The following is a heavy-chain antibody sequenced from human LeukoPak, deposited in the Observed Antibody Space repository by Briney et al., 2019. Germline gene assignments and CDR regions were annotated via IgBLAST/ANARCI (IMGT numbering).Heavy chain of an antibody. V-gene: IGHV4-38-2*02. CDR2: IYHSGST. J-gene: IGHJ6*03. CDR1: GYSISSGYY. Sequence: SETLSLTCTVSGYSISSGYYWGWIRQPPGKGLEWIGSIYHSGSTHYNPSLKSRVTISVDTSKNQFSLKLSSVTAADTAVYYCAREDAYNYYYYYYMDVWGKGTTVTVSS. CDR3: AREDAYNYYYYYYMDV. D-gene: IGHD4-11*01.